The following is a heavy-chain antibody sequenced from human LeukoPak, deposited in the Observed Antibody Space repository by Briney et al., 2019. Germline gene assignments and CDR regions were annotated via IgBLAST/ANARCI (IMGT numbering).Heavy chain of an antibody. D-gene: IGHD2-21*01. J-gene: IGHJ4*02. Sequence: GASVKVSCKASGGTFSSYAISWVRQAPGQGLEWMGGIIPIFGTANYAQKFQGRVTITADESTSTAYMELSSLRSEDTAVYYCARKVIGTGVFDYWGQGTLVTVSS. CDR1: GGTFSSYA. CDR3: ARKVIGTGVFDY. CDR2: IIPIFGTA. V-gene: IGHV1-69*01.